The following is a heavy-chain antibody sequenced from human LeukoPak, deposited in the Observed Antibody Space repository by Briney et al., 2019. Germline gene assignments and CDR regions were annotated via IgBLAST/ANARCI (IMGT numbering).Heavy chain of an antibody. Sequence: SETLSLTCAVYGGSFTGYYWSWIRQPPGKGLEWIGEINHSGSTNYNPSLKSRVAISVDTSKNQFSLKLSSVTAADTAVYYCASQLITGTTNYYFDYWGQGTLVTVSS. CDR2: INHSGST. CDR1: GGSFTGYY. J-gene: IGHJ4*02. CDR3: ASQLITGTTNYYFDY. D-gene: IGHD1-7*01. V-gene: IGHV4-34*01.